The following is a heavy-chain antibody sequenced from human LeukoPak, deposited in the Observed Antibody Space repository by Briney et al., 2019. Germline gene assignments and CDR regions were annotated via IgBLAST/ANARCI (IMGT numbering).Heavy chain of an antibody. V-gene: IGHV4-59*01. Sequence: SETLSLTCTVSGDSISGYYWSWIRQPPGKGLEWIGYIYYSGTTNYNPSLNSRVTISVDTSKNEASLKLSSVTAADTAVYYCASSRYNWNYYFDYWGQGTLVTVSS. CDR2: IYYSGTT. J-gene: IGHJ4*02. CDR1: GDSISGYY. D-gene: IGHD1-7*01. CDR3: ASSRYNWNYYFDY.